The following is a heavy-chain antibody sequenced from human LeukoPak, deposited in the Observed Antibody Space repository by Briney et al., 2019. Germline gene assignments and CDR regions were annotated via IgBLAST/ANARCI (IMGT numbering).Heavy chain of an antibody. CDR1: GDRVSSDSAA. CDR2: TYYRSKWYN. Sequence: SQTLSLTCAISGDRVSSDSAAWNWIRQSPSRGLEWLGRTYYRSKWYNDYSASVKSRITINPDTSKNQFSLQLNSVTPEDTAVYYCARAVAGTEGWFNSWGQGTLVTVSS. V-gene: IGHV6-1*01. CDR3: ARAVAGTEGWFNS. D-gene: IGHD1-1*01. J-gene: IGHJ5*01.